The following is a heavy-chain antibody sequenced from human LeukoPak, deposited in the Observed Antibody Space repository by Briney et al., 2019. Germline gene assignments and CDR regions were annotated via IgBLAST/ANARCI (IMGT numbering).Heavy chain of an antibody. CDR3: TRDAGLYNWLDP. Sequence: GGSLTLSCAASAFTFSDCDIHWVRQASGQGLVWVGRIRNKANNYATEHSASVRGRFTLSRDESQNTAYLQMNSLETEDTAVYYCTRDAGLYNWLDPWGQGTLVTVSS. J-gene: IGHJ5*02. CDR1: AFTFSDCD. V-gene: IGHV3-73*01. CDR2: IRNKANNYAT.